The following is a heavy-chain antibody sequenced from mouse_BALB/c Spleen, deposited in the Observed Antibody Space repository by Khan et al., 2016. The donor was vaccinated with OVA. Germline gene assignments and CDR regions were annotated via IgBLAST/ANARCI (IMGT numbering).Heavy chain of an antibody. Sequence: VQLQQSGAELARPGASVKMSCKASGYTFTSYTIHWIKLRPGQGLEWIGFINPSNGYTNYNQKFKDKATLTVDKSSTTVYMQLSSLTSDDSAVYNGVRDGAYHRNDGWFAYWGQGTLVTVSA. V-gene: IGHV1-4*01. D-gene: IGHD2-14*01. CDR3: VRDGAYHRNDGWFAY. CDR2: INPSNGYT. J-gene: IGHJ3*01. CDR1: GYTFTSYT.